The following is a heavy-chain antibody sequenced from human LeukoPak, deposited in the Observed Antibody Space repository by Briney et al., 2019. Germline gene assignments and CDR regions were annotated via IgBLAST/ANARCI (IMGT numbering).Heavy chain of an antibody. CDR2: INPSGGST. Sequence: ASVKVSCKASGYTFTSYYMHWVRQAPGQGLEWMGIINPSGGSTSYAQKFQGRVTMTRDTSTSTVYMELSSLRSEDTAVYYCARDGTIFGVANWFDPWGQGTLVTVSS. CDR1: GYTFTSYY. CDR3: ARDGTIFGVANWFDP. V-gene: IGHV1-46*01. D-gene: IGHD3-3*01. J-gene: IGHJ5*02.